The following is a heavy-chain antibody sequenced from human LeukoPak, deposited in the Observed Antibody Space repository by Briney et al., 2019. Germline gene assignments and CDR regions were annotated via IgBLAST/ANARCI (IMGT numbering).Heavy chain of an antibody. D-gene: IGHD3-16*02. V-gene: IGHV4-34*01. CDR1: GGPFSGYY. Sequence: SETLSLTCAAYGGPFSGYYWGWCCQPPGKGLEWIGEINRSGDTNYDPSLKGRITMSVDTSKNQFSLKLTSVTAADTAVYYCARRVSGLGEFSSPPYYYYYYMDVWGKGTTVTVSS. CDR3: ARRVSGLGEFSSPPYYYYYYMDV. J-gene: IGHJ6*03. CDR2: INRSGDT.